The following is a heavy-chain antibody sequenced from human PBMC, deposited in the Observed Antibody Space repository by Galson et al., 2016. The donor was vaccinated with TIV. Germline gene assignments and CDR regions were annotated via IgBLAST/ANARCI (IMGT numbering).Heavy chain of an antibody. Sequence: SLRLSCATSGFSVRRYGMYWVRQAPGKGLDWVALIAYDGSVKYYADSVRGRFTISRDNSKNTLFLQMNSLRLEDSAVYYCAKAQEPNYSNALYGMDGWGQVTTVTVS. CDR1: GFSVRRYG. CDR2: IAYDGSVK. J-gene: IGHJ6*02. V-gene: IGHV3-30*02. D-gene: IGHD4-11*01. CDR3: AKAQEPNYSNALYGMDG.